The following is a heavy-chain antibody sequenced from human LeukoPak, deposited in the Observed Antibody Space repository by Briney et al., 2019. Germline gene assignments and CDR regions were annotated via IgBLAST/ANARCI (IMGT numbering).Heavy chain of an antibody. CDR3: ARAAYQMYYYDSSGYLRTNFDY. CDR1: GYTFTAYY. J-gene: IGHJ4*02. Sequence: ASVKVSCKPSGYTFTAYYIHWIRQAPGQGFEWMGWINPKSGGTNYAHQGRVTMTTDTSTSTAYMELRSLRSDDTAVYYCARAAYQMYYYDSSGYLRTNFDYWGQGTLVTVSS. D-gene: IGHD3-22*01. V-gene: IGHV1-2*02. CDR2: INPKSGGT.